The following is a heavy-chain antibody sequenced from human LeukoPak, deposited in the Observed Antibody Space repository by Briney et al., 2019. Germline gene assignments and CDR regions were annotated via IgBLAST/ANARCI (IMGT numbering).Heavy chain of an antibody. V-gene: IGHV3-7*05. CDR3: AYRNNFEY. CDR1: GFSLSGHW. CDR2: IKAGGSGK. D-gene: IGHD1-26*01. Sequence: GGSLRLSCATSGFSLSGHWMNWVRQPPGGGLEWVANIKAGGSGKYYVDSVKGRFTISRDDAKRTVDLQMDNLRTEDTAVYYCAYRNNFEYWGQGTLVTVSS. J-gene: IGHJ4*02.